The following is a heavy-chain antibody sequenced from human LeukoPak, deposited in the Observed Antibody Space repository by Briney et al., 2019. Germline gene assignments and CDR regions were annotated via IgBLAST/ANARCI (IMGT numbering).Heavy chain of an antibody. CDR2: ISGSGGST. D-gene: IGHD3-3*01. V-gene: IGHV3-23*01. Sequence: GGSLRLSCAASGFTFSSYAMSWVRQAPGKGLEWVSAISGSGGSTYYADSVKGRFTISRDISKNTLYLQMNGLRAEDTAVYYCAREVRGYYFDYRGQGTLVTVSS. CDR3: AREVRGYYFDY. CDR1: GFTFSSYA. J-gene: IGHJ4*02.